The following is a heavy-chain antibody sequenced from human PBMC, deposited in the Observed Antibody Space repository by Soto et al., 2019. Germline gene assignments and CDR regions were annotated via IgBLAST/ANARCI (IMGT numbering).Heavy chain of an antibody. CDR2: IYHSGST. Sequence: QVQLQESGPGLVKPSGTLSLTCAVSGGSISSSNWWSWVRQPPGKGLEWIGEIYHSGSTNYNPSLYSRVPTSVDQSKTQFSPTLSSVTAADTAVYCCARGDYDSSGYSLDYWGQGTLVTVSS. CDR3: ARGDYDSSGYSLDY. D-gene: IGHD3-22*01. CDR1: GGSISSSNW. V-gene: IGHV4-4*01. J-gene: IGHJ4*02.